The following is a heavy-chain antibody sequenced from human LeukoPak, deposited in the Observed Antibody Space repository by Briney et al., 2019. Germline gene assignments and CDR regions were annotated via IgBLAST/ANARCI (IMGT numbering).Heavy chain of an antibody. Sequence: GASVKASCKASGYTFTGYYMHWVRQAPGQGLEWMGWINPNSGGTNYAQKFQGRVTMTRDTSISTAYMELSRLRSDDTAAYYCARDQSGYDFTLYYFDYWGQGTLVTVSS. CDR2: INPNSGGT. D-gene: IGHD5-12*01. V-gene: IGHV1-2*02. CDR1: GYTFTGYY. J-gene: IGHJ4*02. CDR3: ARDQSGYDFTLYYFDY.